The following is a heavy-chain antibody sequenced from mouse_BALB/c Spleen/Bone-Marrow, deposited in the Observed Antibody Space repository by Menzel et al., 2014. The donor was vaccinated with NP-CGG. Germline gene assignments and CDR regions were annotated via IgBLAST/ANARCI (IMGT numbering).Heavy chain of an antibody. CDR3: ASVYDYGRGYAMDY. D-gene: IGHD2-4*01. CDR2: IYPGDGDT. Sequence: LVESGAEVMRPGSSVNISCKASGYAFSNYGMNWVKQRPGQGLEWIGQIYPGDGDTNYNGKFKGRVTLTADKSSSTAYMQLSSLTSEDSAVYFCASVYDYGRGYAMDYWGQGTPVTVSS. V-gene: IGHV1-80*01. J-gene: IGHJ4*01. CDR1: GYAFSNYG.